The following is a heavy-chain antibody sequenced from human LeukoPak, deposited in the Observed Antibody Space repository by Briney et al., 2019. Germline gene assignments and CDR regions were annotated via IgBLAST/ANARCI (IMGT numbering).Heavy chain of an antibody. V-gene: IGHV4-59*08. D-gene: IGHD2-2*01. CDR2: IYYSGST. J-gene: IGHJ3*02. Sequence: SETLSLTCTVSGGSISSYYWSWIRQPPGKGLEWIGYIYYSGSTNYNPSLKSRVTISVDTSKNQFSLKLSSVTAADTAVYYCARHDTYCSSTSCYGGDGAFDIWGQGTMVTVSS. CDR1: GGSISSYY. CDR3: ARHDTYCSSTSCYGGDGAFDI.